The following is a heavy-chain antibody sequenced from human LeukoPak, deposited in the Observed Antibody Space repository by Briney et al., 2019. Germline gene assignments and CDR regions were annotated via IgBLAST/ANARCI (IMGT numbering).Heavy chain of an antibody. CDR1: GFTFSSYA. D-gene: IGHD3-22*01. J-gene: IGHJ5*02. V-gene: IGHV3-64*01. CDR3: ARDLGQYYDTSDNWFDP. CDR2: ISKNGSST. Sequence: GGSLRLSCAASGFTFSSYAMHWVRQAPGKGLEYVSAISKNGSSTYYAKSVKGRFTISRDNSKNTLYLQMGSLRAEDMAVYYCARDLGQYYDTSDNWFDPWGRGTLVTVSS.